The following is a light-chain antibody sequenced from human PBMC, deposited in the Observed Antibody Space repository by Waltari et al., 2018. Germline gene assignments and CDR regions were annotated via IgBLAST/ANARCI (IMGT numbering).Light chain of an antibody. CDR3: MQILQPART. V-gene: IGKV2-28*01. J-gene: IGKJ2*01. CDR1: QSLLHRNGYNY. CDR2: LGS. Sequence: DILMTQSPLSLPVTPGEPASISFRSSQSLLHRNGYNYLDWYLQKPGQSPHVLIYLGSNGAAGDPDSFSGSGSGKDFTLNISRVEAEDVGVYYCMQILQPARTFGQGTRLEIK.